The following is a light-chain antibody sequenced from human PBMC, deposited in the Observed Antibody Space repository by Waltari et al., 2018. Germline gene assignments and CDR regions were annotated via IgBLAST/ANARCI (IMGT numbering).Light chain of an antibody. CDR3: SSYAGTNNLV. Sequence: QSALTQPPSASGSPGQSVTISCTGTRSDVGRYDFVSWYQQHPGKVPKLIIYEVNRRSSGVPDRFSGSKSGNTASLTVSGLRAEDEADYYCSSYAGTNNLVFGGGTKLTVL. V-gene: IGLV2-8*01. CDR2: EVN. CDR1: RSDVGRYDF. J-gene: IGLJ3*02.